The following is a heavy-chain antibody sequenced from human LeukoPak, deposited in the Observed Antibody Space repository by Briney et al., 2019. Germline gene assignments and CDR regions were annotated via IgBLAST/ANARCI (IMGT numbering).Heavy chain of an antibody. CDR3: SRGGGSDSSPRINAFDI. J-gene: IGHJ3*02. Sequence: SETLSLTCTVSSGSISIDNYYWAWLRQPPGKGLEWIGTFYYRATVFNSWSTYYNPSLKSRVTISLDTSKNQFSLRLSSVTAADTAVYYCSRGGGSDSSPRINAFDIWGQGTMLTVSS. CDR2: FYYRATVFNSWST. V-gene: IGHV4-39*07. D-gene: IGHD3-22*01. CDR1: SGSISIDNYY.